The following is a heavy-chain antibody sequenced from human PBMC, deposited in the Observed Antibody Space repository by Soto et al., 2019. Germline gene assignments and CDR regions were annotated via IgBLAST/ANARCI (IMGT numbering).Heavy chain of an antibody. J-gene: IGHJ5*02. D-gene: IGHD2-2*01. V-gene: IGHV1-18*01. Sequence: QVQLVQSGAEVKRPGASVKVSCKTSGYTFSNYGITWVRQAPGQPLEWLGWISLYSDSTNYAQKFQGRVSMTTDTSTTTAYMELRSLRSDDTAVYYCARVVPGAEAWFGPWGQGTLVTVSS. CDR1: GYTFSNYG. CDR2: ISLYSDST. CDR3: ARVVPGAEAWFGP.